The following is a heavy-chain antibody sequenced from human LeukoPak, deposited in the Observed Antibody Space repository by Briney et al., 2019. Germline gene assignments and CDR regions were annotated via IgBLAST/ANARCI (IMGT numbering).Heavy chain of an antibody. D-gene: IGHD3-22*01. V-gene: IGHV4-31*03. CDR1: GGSISSGGYY. CDR3: ARGIEDSSGHDY. CDR2: IYYSGST. J-gene: IGHJ4*02. Sequence: PSETLSLTCTVSGGSISSGGYYWSWIRQHPGKGLEWIGYIYYSGSTYYNPSLKSRVTISVDTSKNQFSLKLSSVTAADTAVYYCARGIEDSSGHDYWGQGTLVTVSS.